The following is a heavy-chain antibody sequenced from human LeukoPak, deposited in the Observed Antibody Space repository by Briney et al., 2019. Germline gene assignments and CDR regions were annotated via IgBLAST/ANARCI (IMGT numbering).Heavy chain of an antibody. Sequence: QPGRSLRLSCAASGFTFSSYAMHRVRQAPGKGLEWVAVISYDGSNKYYADSVKGRFAISRDNSKNTLYLQMNSLRAEDTAVYYCARPGIAENFDYWGQGTLVTVSS. V-gene: IGHV3-30*09. CDR2: ISYDGSNK. CDR3: ARPGIAENFDY. J-gene: IGHJ4*02. D-gene: IGHD6-13*01. CDR1: GFTFSSYA.